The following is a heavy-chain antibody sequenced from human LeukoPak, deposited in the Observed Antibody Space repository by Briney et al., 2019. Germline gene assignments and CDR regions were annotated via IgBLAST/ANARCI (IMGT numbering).Heavy chain of an antibody. D-gene: IGHD3-16*01. CDR1: GGSISSYY. V-gene: IGHV4-59*01. J-gene: IGHJ3*02. CDR2: IYYSGST. CDR3: ARVWVNRVDI. Sequence: SETLSLTSTVSGGSISSYYWSWIRQPPGKGLEWIGYIYYSGSTNYNPSLKSRVTISVDTSKNQFSLKLSSVTAADTAVYYCARVWVNRVDIWGQGTMVTVSS.